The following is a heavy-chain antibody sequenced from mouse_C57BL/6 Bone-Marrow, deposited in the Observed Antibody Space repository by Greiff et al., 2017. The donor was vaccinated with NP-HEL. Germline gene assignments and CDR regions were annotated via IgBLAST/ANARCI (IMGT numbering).Heavy chain of an antibody. CDR2: IYPGSGNT. V-gene: IGHV1-76*01. J-gene: IGHJ1*03. Sequence: LQESGAELVRPGASVKLSCKASGYTFTDYYINWVKQRPGQGLEWIARIYPGSGNTYYNEKFKGKATLTAEKSSSTAYMQLSSLTSEDSAVYFCASQSLGYFDVWGTGTTVTVSS. CDR1: GYTFTDYY. CDR3: ASQSLGYFDV. D-gene: IGHD6-2*01.